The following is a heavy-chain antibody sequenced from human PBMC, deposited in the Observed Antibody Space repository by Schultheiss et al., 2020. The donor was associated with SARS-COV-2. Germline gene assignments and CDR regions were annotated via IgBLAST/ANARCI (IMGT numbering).Heavy chain of an antibody. Sequence: SETLSLTCTVSGGSISSGGYYWSWIRQHPGKGLEWIGYIYYSGSTYYNPSLKSLVTISVDTSKNQFSLKLSSVTAADTAVYYCARIGHSSGLYYFDYWGQGTLVTVSS. CDR2: IYYSGST. CDR3: ARIGHSSGLYYFDY. CDR1: GGSISSGGYY. J-gene: IGHJ4*02. D-gene: IGHD6-19*01. V-gene: IGHV4-31*01.